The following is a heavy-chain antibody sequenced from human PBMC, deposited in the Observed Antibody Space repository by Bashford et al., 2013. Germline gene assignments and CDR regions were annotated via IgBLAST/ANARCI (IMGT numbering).Heavy chain of an antibody. D-gene: IGHD2-2*01. Sequence: GSLRLSCTTSGFTFGDHGIMWVRQAPGKGLEWVALTRTKTYGGTPDYAASVKGRFTISRDDSKRVVYLQMNSLRSEDTGVYYCTRALVVPAANNYYFDYWGQGTLVTVSS. V-gene: IGHV3-49*04. CDR3: TRALVVPAANNYYFDY. CDR2: TRTKTYGGTP. J-gene: IGHJ4*02. CDR1: GFTFGDHG.